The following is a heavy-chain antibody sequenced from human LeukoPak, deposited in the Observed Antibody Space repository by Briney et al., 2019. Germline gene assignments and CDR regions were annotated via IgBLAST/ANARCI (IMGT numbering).Heavy chain of an antibody. CDR2: IYYSGST. D-gene: IGHD2-2*02. CDR1: GGSISSSSYY. CDR3: ARQWGVGYCSSTSCYTGAFDI. V-gene: IGHV4-39*01. J-gene: IGHJ3*02. Sequence: RSETLSLACTVCGGSISSSSYYWGWIRQPPGKGLEWIGSIYYSGSTYYNPSLQSRVTISVDTSKNQFSLKLSSVTAADTAVYYCARQWGVGYCSSTSCYTGAFDIWGQGTMVTVSS.